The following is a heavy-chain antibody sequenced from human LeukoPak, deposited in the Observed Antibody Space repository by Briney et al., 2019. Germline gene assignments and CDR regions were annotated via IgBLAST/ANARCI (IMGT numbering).Heavy chain of an antibody. CDR1: GGSISSYY. CDR3: ARDASSSWNWFDP. D-gene: IGHD6-13*01. CDR2: IYTSGST. J-gene: IGHJ5*02. V-gene: IGHV4-4*07. Sequence: LETLSLTCTVSGGSISSYYWSWIRQPAGKGLEWIGRIYTSGSTNYNPSLKSRVTMSVDTSKNQFSLELSSVTAADTAVYYCARDASSSWNWFDPWGQGTLVTVSS.